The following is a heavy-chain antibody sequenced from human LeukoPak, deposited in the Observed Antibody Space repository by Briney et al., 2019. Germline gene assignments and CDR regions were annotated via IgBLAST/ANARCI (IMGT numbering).Heavy chain of an antibody. D-gene: IGHD1-26*01. V-gene: IGHV3-30*02. J-gene: IGHJ6*03. CDR1: GFTFSSYG. Sequence: PGGSLRLSCAASGFTFSSYGMHWVRQAPGKGLQSVAFLRYDETYKYYADSVKGRFTISRDNFENTLYLQMDSLRAEDTAVYYCARDGEIRPFYHYYYMDVWGKGTTVTVSS. CDR2: LRYDETYK. CDR3: ARDGEIRPFYHYYYMDV.